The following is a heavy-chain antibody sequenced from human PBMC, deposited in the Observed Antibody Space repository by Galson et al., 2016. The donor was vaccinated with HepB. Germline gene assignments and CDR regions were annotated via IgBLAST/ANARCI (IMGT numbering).Heavy chain of an antibody. D-gene: IGHD5-18*01. Sequence: QSGAEVKKPGESLKISCKGSGCSFTRKWIAWVRQMPGKGLEWMGIIYPGDSDTRYSPSFQGQVTISADKSISTAYLQWGSLKASDTAMYYCARLDGARGVVDTASAGGQGTLVTVSS. V-gene: IGHV5-51*01. J-gene: IGHJ4*02. CDR2: IYPGDSDT. CDR1: GCSFTRKW. CDR3: ARLDGARGVVDTASA.